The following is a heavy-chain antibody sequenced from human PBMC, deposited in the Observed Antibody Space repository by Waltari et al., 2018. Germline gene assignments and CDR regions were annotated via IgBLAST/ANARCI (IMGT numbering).Heavy chain of an antibody. CDR1: GGSISSSSYY. CDR2: IYYSGST. D-gene: IGHD6-13*01. J-gene: IGHJ5*02. CDR3: ARQNAGTFDP. V-gene: IGHV4-39*01. Sequence: QLQLQESGPGLVKPSETLSLTCTVSGGSISSSSYYWGWIRQPPGTGLEGIGSIYYSGSTYNNPSLKSRITISVDTSKNQFTLKLSSVTAADTAVYYCARQNAGTFDPWGQGTLVTVSS.